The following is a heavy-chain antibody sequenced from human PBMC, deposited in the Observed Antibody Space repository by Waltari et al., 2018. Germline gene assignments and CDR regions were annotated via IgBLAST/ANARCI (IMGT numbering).Heavy chain of an antibody. V-gene: IGHV1-69*01. D-gene: IGHD3-22*01. CDR1: GFTFSSYA. CDR2: IIPIFGTA. Sequence: VQLVESGGGLVQPGGSLRLSCAASGFTFSSYAISWVRQAPGHGLEWMGGIIPIFGTANYAQKFQGRVTITADESTSTAYMELSSLRSEDTAVYYCARQANYYYDSSGYSYFDYWGQGTLVTVSS. J-gene: IGHJ4*02. CDR3: ARQANYYYDSSGYSYFDY.